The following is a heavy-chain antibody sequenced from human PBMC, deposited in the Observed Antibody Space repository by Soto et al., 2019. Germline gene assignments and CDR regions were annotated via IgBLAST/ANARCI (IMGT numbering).Heavy chain of an antibody. CDR2: IKSKTDGGTT. D-gene: IGHD3-22*01. CDR1: GFTFSNAW. V-gene: IGHV3-15*07. J-gene: IGHJ4*02. Sequence: GGSLRLSCAASGFTFSNAWMNWVRQAPGKGLEWVGRIKSKTDGGTTDYAAPVKGRFTISRDDSKNTLYLQMNSLKAEDTAVYYCTTHDYDSRAYLEYWGEGTLVTGSS. CDR3: TTHDYDSRAYLEY.